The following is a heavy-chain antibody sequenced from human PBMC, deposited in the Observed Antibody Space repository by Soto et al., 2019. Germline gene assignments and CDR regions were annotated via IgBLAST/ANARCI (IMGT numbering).Heavy chain of an antibody. V-gene: IGHV5-51*01. Sequence: GESLKISCKGSGYSFSTFWIGWVRQMPGKGLEWMGIIYPSDSDTRYSPSFQGQVTISADKSSRTAYLQWSSLKASDSAMYYCARLSQEHYYHGMDVWGQGTKVTVS. CDR1: GYSFSTFW. CDR3: ARLSQEHYYHGMDV. CDR2: IYPSDSDT. J-gene: IGHJ6*02.